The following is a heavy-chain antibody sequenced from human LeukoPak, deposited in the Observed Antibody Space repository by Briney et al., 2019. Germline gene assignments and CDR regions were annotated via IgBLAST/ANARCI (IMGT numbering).Heavy chain of an antibody. J-gene: IGHJ6*03. D-gene: IGHD4-17*01. Sequence: ASVKVSCKASGCTFTSYGISWVRQAPGQGLEWMGWISAYNGNTNYAQKLQGRVTMTTDTSTSTAYMELRSLRSDDTAVYYCARAHGDYEGYYYYYYMDVWGKGTTVTVSS. CDR2: ISAYNGNT. CDR1: GCTFTSYG. V-gene: IGHV1-18*01. CDR3: ARAHGDYEGYYYYYYMDV.